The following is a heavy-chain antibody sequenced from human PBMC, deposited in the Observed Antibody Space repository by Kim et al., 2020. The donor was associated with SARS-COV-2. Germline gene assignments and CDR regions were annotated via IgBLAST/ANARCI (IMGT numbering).Heavy chain of an antibody. J-gene: IGHJ4*02. V-gene: IGHV3-48*01. D-gene: IGHD3-16*02. CDR3: ARETYEYIWGSYRYHFDY. Sequence: GGSLRLSCAASGFTFSSYSMNWVRQAPGKGLEWVSYISSSSSTIYYADSVKGRFTISRDNAKNSLYLQMNSLRAEDTAVYYCARETYEYIWGSYRYHFDYWGQGTLVTVSS. CDR1: GFTFSSYS. CDR2: ISSSSSTI.